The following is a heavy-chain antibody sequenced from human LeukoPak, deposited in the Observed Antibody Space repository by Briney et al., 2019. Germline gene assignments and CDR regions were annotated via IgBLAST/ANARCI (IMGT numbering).Heavy chain of an antibody. CDR2: INSDGSST. CDR1: GFTFSSYW. J-gene: IGHJ4*02. CDR3: AREVGHLFPFDY. D-gene: IGHD2-21*01. Sequence: PGGSLRLSCAASGFTFSSYWMHWVRQAPGKGLVWVSRINSDGSSTSYADSVKGRFTISRDNAKNTLYLQMNSLRAEDTAVYYCAREVGHLFPFDYGGKGPLVTVSS. V-gene: IGHV3-74*01.